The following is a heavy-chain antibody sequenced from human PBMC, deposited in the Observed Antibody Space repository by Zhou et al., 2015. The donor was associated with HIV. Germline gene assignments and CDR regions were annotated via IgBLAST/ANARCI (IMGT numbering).Heavy chain of an antibody. D-gene: IGHD6-13*01. J-gene: IGHJ4*02. CDR1: GGTFSDSD. CDR2: IIPIFGTA. CDR3: AREPDLTGYSSSWYGGFDY. Sequence: QVQLVQSGTEVKKPGSSVKVSCKASGGTFSDSDISWVRQAPGQGLEWMGGIIPIFGTANYAQKFQGRVTITADKSTSTAYMELSSLRSEDTAVYYCAREPDLTGYSSSWYGGFDYWGQGTLVTVSS. V-gene: IGHV1-69*06.